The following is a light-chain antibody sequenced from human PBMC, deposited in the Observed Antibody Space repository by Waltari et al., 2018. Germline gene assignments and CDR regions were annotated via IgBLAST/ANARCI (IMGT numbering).Light chain of an antibody. CDR3: AAWDDSLDGLV. Sequence: QSVLTQPPSASGSPGQRVTISCFGSSSNIGTNTVKWYQQLPGTAPKLLLFTIKDGPSGVPDRFPGSKPGTSASLAITGLQSEDEANYHCAAWDDSLDGLVFGGGTKLTVL. CDR1: SSNIGTNT. J-gene: IGLJ2*01. CDR2: TIK. V-gene: IGLV1-44*01.